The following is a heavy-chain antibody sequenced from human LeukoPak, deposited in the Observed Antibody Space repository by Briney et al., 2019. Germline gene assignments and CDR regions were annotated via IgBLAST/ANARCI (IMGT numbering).Heavy chain of an antibody. D-gene: IGHD6-13*01. CDR2: IIPIFGTA. Sequence: SVKVSCKASGGTFSSYAISWVRQAPGQGLEWMGGIIPIFGTANYAQKFQGRVTITAAESTSTAYMELSSLTSEDTAVYYCARGPRIAAAGTFSSPTDWYFDLWGRGTLVTVSS. V-gene: IGHV1-69*13. J-gene: IGHJ2*01. CDR3: ARGPRIAAAGTFSSPTDWYFDL. CDR1: GGTFSSYA.